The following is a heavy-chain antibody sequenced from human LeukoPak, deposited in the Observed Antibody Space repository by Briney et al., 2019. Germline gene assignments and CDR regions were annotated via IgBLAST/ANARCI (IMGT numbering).Heavy chain of an antibody. CDR1: GFTFSSYA. J-gene: IGHJ4*02. CDR2: IRFDANNK. V-gene: IGHV3-30*02. CDR3: ARDGGPPTDSSGYSYFFDY. Sequence: GGSLRLSCAASGFTFSSYAMHWVRQAPGKGLEWVAFIRFDANNKYYADSVKGRFTISRDNPENTLYLQINSLRAEDMAVYYCARDGGPPTDSSGYSYFFDYWGQGTLVTVSS. D-gene: IGHD3-22*01.